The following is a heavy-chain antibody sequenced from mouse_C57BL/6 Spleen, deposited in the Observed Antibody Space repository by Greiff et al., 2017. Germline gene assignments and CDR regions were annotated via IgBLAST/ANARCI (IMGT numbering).Heavy chain of an antibody. CDR2: IYPGDGDT. J-gene: IGHJ2*01. V-gene: IGHV1-82*01. Sequence: QVQLQQSGPELVKPGASVKISCKASGYAFRSSWMNWVKQRPGKGLEWIGRIYPGDGDTNYNGKCKGKATLTADKSSSTAYMQLSSLTSEDSAVYYCAREGGLDYFHYWGQGTTLTVSS. CDR1: GYAFRSSW. D-gene: IGHD3-3*01. CDR3: AREGGLDYFHY.